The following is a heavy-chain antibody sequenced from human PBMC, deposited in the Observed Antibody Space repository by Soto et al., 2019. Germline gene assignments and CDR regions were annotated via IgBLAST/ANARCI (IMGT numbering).Heavy chain of an antibody. J-gene: IGHJ4*02. V-gene: IGHV3-23*01. D-gene: IGHD6-13*01. CDR2: ISASGGET. CDR3: ERRTAAGGGALLYFDS. Sequence: ESGGGLVQPGGSLRLSCAASGFTLSNHAMYWVRQAPGRGLEWVSTISASGGETYYADTVRGRFTISRDTSKNTLDLRMNSLRAEDTAVYHCERRTAAGGGALLYFDSWGQGALVTVSS. CDR1: GFTLSNHA.